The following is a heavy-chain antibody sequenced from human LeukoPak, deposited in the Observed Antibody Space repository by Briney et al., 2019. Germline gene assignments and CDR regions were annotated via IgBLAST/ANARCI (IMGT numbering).Heavy chain of an antibody. V-gene: IGHV3-23*01. CDR3: AKPIPLGYCSSTSCYGFDY. CDR1: GFTLSSYA. J-gene: IGHJ4*02. CDR2: ISGSGGST. Sequence: GGSLRLSCAASGFTLSSYAMSWVRQAPGKGLEWVSAISGSGGSTYYADSVKGRFTISRDNSKNTLYLQMNSLRAEDTAVYYCAKPIPLGYCSSTSCYGFDYWGQGTLVTVSS. D-gene: IGHD2-2*01.